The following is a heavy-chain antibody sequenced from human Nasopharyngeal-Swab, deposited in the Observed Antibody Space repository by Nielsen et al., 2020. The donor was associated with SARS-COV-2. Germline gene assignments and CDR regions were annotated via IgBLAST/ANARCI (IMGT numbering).Heavy chain of an antibody. CDR3: AGSRDGYTNYYYYYGMDV. J-gene: IGHJ6*02. D-gene: IGHD5-24*01. CDR2: IYYSGST. V-gene: IGHV4-59*01. Sequence: RQAPGKGLEWIGYIYYSGSTNYNPSLKSRVTISVDTSKNQFSLKLSSVTAADTAVYYCAGSRDGYTNYYYYYGMDVWGQGTTVTVSS.